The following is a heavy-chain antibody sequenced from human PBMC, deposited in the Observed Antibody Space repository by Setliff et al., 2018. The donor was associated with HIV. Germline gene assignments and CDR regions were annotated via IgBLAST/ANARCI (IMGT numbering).Heavy chain of an antibody. CDR3: ARHICGTTACYAVDV. Sequence: SETLSLTCTVSGGSISTYFWSWVRQTPGKGLEWIGYIYYTGSTSYNPSFRSRVTISVDTSKNQFSLVLDSVTAADTAVYYCARHICGTTACYAVDVWGPGTMVTVS. D-gene: IGHD2-2*01. CDR2: IYYTGST. V-gene: IGHV4-59*01. CDR1: GGSISTYF. J-gene: IGHJ3*01.